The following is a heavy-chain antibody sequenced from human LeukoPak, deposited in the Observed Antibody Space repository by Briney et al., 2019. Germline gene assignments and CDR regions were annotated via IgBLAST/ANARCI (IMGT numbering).Heavy chain of an antibody. CDR2: IYYSGTT. V-gene: IGHV4-59*11. Sequence: PSETLSLTCNVSGGSISGHYWSWIRQPPGKGLEWIGYIYYSGTTSYKPSLRSRVTMSVDTSKNQFSLGLNSVTAADTAVYYCARMGAIAGASANPDHWGQGTLVTVSS. CDR3: ARMGAIAGASANPDH. J-gene: IGHJ4*02. D-gene: IGHD4/OR15-4a*01. CDR1: GGSISGHY.